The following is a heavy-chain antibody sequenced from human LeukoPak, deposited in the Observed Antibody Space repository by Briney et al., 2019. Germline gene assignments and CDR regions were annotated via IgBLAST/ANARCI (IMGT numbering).Heavy chain of an antibody. J-gene: IGHJ4*02. Sequence: SETLSLTCTVSGGSISSYYWSWIRQPPGKGLEWIGSIYYSGSTYYNPSLKSRVTISVDTSKNQFSLKLSSVTAADTAVYYCASGYSGYSSGWYEVYWGQGTLVTVSS. V-gene: IGHV4-39*01. CDR2: IYYSGST. CDR3: ASGYSGYSSGWYEVY. CDR1: GGSISSYY. D-gene: IGHD6-19*01.